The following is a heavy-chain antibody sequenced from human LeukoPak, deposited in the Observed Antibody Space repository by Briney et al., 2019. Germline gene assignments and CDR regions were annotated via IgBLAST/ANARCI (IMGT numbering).Heavy chain of an antibody. CDR1: GGSISSSSYY. Sequence: SETLSLTCTVSGGSISSSSYYWGWIRQPPGKGLEWIGSIYYSGSTYYNPSLKSRVTISVDTSKNQFSLKLSSVTAADTAVYYCAAPTAMGPYYYYGMDVRGQGTTVTVSS. V-gene: IGHV4-39*01. D-gene: IGHD5-18*01. J-gene: IGHJ6*02. CDR2: IYYSGST. CDR3: AAPTAMGPYYYYGMDV.